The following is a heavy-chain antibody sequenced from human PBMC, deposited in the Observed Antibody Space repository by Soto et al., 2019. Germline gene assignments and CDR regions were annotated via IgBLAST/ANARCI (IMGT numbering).Heavy chain of an antibody. V-gene: IGHV3-23*01. J-gene: IGHJ4*02. CDR2: ISGSGVST. Sequence: GGALRLSCAASGFIFSSYAMSWVRQAPGKGLEWVSAISGSGVSTYYADAVKGRFTISRDNAKNTLSLQMNSLRAEDTAVYYCAREIYDDYDSSGFDHWGQGTLVTVSS. CDR1: GFIFSSYA. CDR3: AREIYDDYDSSGFDH. D-gene: IGHD3-22*01.